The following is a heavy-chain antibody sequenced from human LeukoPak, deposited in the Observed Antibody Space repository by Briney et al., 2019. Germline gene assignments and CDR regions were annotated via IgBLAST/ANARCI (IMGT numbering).Heavy chain of an antibody. CDR3: ATEDYGDAVDAFDI. V-gene: IGHV4-39*07. Sequence: SETLSLTCTVSGGSISSSSYYWGWLRQPPGKGLTWIGSIYYSGITYYNPSLKSRVTISVDTSKNQFSLKLSSVTAADTAVYYCATEDYGDAVDAFDIWGQGTMVTVSS. J-gene: IGHJ3*02. CDR2: IYYSGIT. D-gene: IGHD4-17*01. CDR1: GGSISSSSYY.